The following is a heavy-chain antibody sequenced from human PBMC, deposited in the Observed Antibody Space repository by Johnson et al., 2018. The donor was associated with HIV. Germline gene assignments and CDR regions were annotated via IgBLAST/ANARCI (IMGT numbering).Heavy chain of an antibody. CDR3: ARGGIAAAGSLLGAFDI. V-gene: IGHV3-30-3*01. Sequence: QVQLVESGGGVVQPGGSLTLSCAASEFTFSSYAMHWVRQAPGKGLEWVAFISHDVDTKYYADSVKGRFTISRDNAKNSLYLQMNSLRAEDTALYYCARGGIAAAGSLLGAFDIWGQGTLVTVSS. CDR1: EFTFSSYA. D-gene: IGHD6-13*01. J-gene: IGHJ3*02. CDR2: ISHDVDTK.